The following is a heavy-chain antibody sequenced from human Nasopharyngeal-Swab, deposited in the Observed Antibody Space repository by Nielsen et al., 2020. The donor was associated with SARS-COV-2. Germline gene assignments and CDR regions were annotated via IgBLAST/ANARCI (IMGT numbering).Heavy chain of an antibody. CDR1: GFTFSNYA. D-gene: IGHD3-22*01. CDR2: ISASGGST. J-gene: IGHJ4*02. CDR3: ARRGRDRFDANGYYYGRYFDY. V-gene: IGHV3-23*01. Sequence: GESLKISCAASGFTFSNYAMSWVRHAPGKGLEWVSAISASGGSTFFADSVKGRFTIYRDNSKNTLFLQVNSLRGEDTAIYYCARRGRDRFDANGYYYGRYFDYWGQGTLVTVSS.